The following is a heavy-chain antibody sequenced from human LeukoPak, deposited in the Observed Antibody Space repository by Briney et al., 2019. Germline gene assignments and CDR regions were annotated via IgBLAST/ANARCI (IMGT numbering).Heavy chain of an antibody. J-gene: IGHJ3*02. Sequence: GGSLRLSCVASGFTFSNYAMSWVRQAPGKGLEWVSTISGGGGSAYYADSVKGRFTISRDNSKNTLYLQINSLRAEGTAVYYCAKGIAVVGGAFDIWGQGTMVTVSS. CDR1: GFTFSNYA. CDR3: AKGIAVVGGAFDI. CDR2: ISGGGGSA. D-gene: IGHD6-19*01. V-gene: IGHV3-23*01.